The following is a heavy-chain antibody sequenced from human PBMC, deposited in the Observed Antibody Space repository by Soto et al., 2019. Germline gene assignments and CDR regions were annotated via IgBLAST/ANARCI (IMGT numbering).Heavy chain of an antibody. V-gene: IGHV3-23*01. CDR3: AKGRGGSGSLTPRVDF. J-gene: IGHJ4*02. CDR2: ISGGGDTT. CDR1: GFTFNNYA. D-gene: IGHD3-10*01. Sequence: EVQLLESGGGLVQPGGSLRLSCAASGFTFNNYAMTWVRQAPGKGLVWVSAISGGGDTTFYADSVKGRFTVSRDGSKNPLYLQMSSLRAEDTALYYCAKGRGGSGSLTPRVDFWGQGTLVTVSS.